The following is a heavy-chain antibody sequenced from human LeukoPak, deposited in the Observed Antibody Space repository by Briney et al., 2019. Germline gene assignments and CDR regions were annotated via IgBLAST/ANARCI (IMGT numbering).Heavy chain of an antibody. V-gene: IGHV3-13*01. CDR2: IGTGGDT. Sequence: GGSLRLSCAASGFTFSSYDMHSVRQPTGKGLEWVSAIGTGGDTYYSHSVKGRFTISRENAKNSLYLHMNSLSAGDTAVYFCARGHMLTGYYNFAWFDPWGQGTLVTVSS. CDR1: GFTFSSYD. J-gene: IGHJ5*02. CDR3: ARGHMLTGYYNFAWFDP. D-gene: IGHD3-9*01.